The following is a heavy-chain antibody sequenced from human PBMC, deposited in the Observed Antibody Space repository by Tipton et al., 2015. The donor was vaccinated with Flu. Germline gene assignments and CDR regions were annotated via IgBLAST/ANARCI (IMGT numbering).Heavy chain of an antibody. CDR2: IKQDGSEK. CDR3: VVPNMDV. CDR1: GFTFSSYW. D-gene: IGHD6-6*01. J-gene: IGHJ6*02. V-gene: IGHV3-7*03. Sequence: SLRLSCAASGFTFSSYWMTWVRQAPGKGLEWVANIKQDGSEKYYVDSVKGRFTISRDNGKNSLHLQMNSLRIEDTALYYCVVPNMDVWGQGTTVIVSS.